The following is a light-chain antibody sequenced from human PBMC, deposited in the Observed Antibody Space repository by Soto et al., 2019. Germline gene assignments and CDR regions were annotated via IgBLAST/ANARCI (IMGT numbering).Light chain of an antibody. CDR1: QSVSSY. Sequence: EIVLTQSPATLSLSPGDTATLSCRASQSVSSYLAWYQQKPGQAPRLLNYDVSNRATGIPARFSGSGSGTDFTLTIGSLEPEDCAVYYCQQRGNWPRTFGQGTKVEIK. CDR3: QQRGNWPRT. J-gene: IGKJ2*01. CDR2: DVS. V-gene: IGKV3-11*01.